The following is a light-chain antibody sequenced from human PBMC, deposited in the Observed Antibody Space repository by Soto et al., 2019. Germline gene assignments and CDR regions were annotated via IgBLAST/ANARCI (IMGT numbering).Light chain of an antibody. CDR2: AAS. CDR1: QTVNSGY. V-gene: IGKV3-20*01. Sequence: EIVLTQSPDTLSLSPGERATLSCRASQTVNSGYLAWYQQKPGQAPRLVIFAASLRATGIPDRFSGSGSGTYFTLSINRLEPEDFAVYYCHQYSTSPNTFGQGTKVEIK. J-gene: IGKJ2*01. CDR3: HQYSTSPNT.